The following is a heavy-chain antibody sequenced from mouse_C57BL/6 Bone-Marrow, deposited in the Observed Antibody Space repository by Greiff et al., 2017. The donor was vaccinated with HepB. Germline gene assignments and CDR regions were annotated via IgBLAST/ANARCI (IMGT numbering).Heavy chain of an antibody. CDR1: GFTFSDYY. D-gene: IGHD1-1*01. J-gene: IGHJ2*01. Sequence: EVKLVESGGGLVQPGGSLKLSCAASGFTFSDYYMYWVRQTPEKRLEWVAYISNGGGSTYYPDTVKGRFTISRDNAKNTLYLQMSRLKSEDTAMYYCARHGHYYGSSFDYWGQGTTLTVSS. CDR3: ARHGHYYGSSFDY. CDR2: ISNGGGST. V-gene: IGHV5-12*01.